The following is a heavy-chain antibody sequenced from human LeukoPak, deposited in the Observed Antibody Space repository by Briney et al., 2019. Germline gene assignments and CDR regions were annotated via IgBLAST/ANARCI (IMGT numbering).Heavy chain of an antibody. V-gene: IGHV3-21*01. CDR1: GFTFSSSA. D-gene: IGHD3-16*01. CDR2: ISSSSSYI. Sequence: GGSLRLSCTVSGFTFSSSAMSWVRQAPGKGLEWVSSISSSSSYIYYADSVKGRFTISRNNAKNSLYLQMNSLRAEDTAVYYCARDVGGYAIFDYWGQGTLVTVSS. J-gene: IGHJ4*02. CDR3: ARDVGGYAIFDY.